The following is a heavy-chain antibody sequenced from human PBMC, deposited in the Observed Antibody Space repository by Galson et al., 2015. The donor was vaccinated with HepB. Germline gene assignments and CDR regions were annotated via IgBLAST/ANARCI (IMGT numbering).Heavy chain of an antibody. Sequence: SLRLSCAASGFTFSSYAMSWVRQAPGKGLEWVSAISGSGSSTYYADSVKGRFTISRDNSKNTLYLQMNSLRAEDTAVYYCAKAPIVSAYYFDYWGQGTLVTVSS. CDR2: ISGSGSST. CDR1: GFTFSSYA. CDR3: AKAPIVSAYYFDY. V-gene: IGHV3-23*01. D-gene: IGHD1-26*01. J-gene: IGHJ4*02.